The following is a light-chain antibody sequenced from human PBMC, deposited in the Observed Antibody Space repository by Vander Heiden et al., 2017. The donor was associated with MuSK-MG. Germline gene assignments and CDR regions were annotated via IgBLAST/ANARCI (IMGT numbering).Light chain of an antibody. Sequence: DIDMTQSPSSLSASVGDRVTITCRASQSISSYLNWYQQKPGKAPKLLIYAASSLQSGVPSRFSGSGSGTDFTLTISRLQPEDFTTYYCQQCNSTLTWTFRPATKVEIK. J-gene: IGKJ1*01. CDR3: QQCNSTLTWT. V-gene: IGKV1-39*01. CDR2: AAS. CDR1: QSISSY.